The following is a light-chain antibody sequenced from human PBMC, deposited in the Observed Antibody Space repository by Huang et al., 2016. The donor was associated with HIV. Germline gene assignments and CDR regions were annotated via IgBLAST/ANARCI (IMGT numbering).Light chain of an antibody. Sequence: DIVMTQSPDSLAVSLGARATRHCGSSRSVYASYTERDYLAWFQQRQGQPPKLLRFWASTREAGVPDRFSGSGSGTDFTRTIANVKAEDAAIYYCQQYYSSPQTFGQGT. J-gene: IGKJ1*01. CDR1: RSVYASYTERDY. V-gene: IGKV4-1*01. CDR2: WAS. CDR3: QQYYSSPQT.